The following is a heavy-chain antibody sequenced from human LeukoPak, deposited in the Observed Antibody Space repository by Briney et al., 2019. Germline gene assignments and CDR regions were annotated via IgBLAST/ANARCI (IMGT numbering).Heavy chain of an antibody. D-gene: IGHD1-26*01. CDR1: GGTFSSYA. V-gene: IGHV1-69*06. J-gene: IGHJ6*04. CDR3: AGGGSDFEYYYYGMDV. Sequence: GASVKVSYKASGGTFSSYAISWVGQAPGQGLEWMGGIIPIFGTANYAQKFQGRVTITADKSTSTAYMELSSLRSEDTAVYYCAGGGSDFEYYYYGMDVWGKGTTVTVSS. CDR2: IIPIFGTA.